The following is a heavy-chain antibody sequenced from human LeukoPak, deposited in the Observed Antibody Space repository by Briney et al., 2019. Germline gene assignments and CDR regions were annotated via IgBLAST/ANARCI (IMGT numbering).Heavy chain of an antibody. CDR2: ISYDGSNK. CDR3: ARELRGNSY. J-gene: IGHJ4*02. CDR1: GFTFSSYG. Sequence: GRSLRLSCAASGFTFSSYGMHWVRQAPGKGLEWVAVISYDGSNKYYADSVKGRFTISRDNSKNTLYLQMNSLRAEDTAVYYCARELRGNSYWGQGTLVTVSS. D-gene: IGHD1-7*01. V-gene: IGHV3-30*19.